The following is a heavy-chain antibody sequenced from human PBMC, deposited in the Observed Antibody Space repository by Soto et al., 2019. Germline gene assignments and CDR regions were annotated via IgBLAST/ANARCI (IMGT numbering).Heavy chain of an antibody. CDR1: GVTFSSYS. CDR2: ISSSSSTI. D-gene: IGHD5-12*01. CDR3: ARGAWLTFDY. J-gene: IGHJ4*02. V-gene: IGHV3-48*01. Sequence: GGSLRLSCAASGVTFSSYSMNWVRQAPGKGLEWVSYISSSSSTIYYADSVKGRFTISRDNAKNSLYLQMNSLRAEDTAVYYCARGAWLTFDYWGQGTLVTVSS.